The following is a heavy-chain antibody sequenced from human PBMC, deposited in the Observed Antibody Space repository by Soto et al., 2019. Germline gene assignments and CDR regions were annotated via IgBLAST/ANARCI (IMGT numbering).Heavy chain of an antibody. CDR2: IKQDRSEK. Sequence: DVQLVESGGGLVQPGGSLNLSCAASGFTFSSYWMTCVRQAPRKGLELVANIKQDRSEKYYLDSVKGRFTNSRDTAKKSLYLQMHTLRPEDAAWYSCVRDVISYYGYWFAPWGPAARVSVSS. CDR3: VRDVISYYGYWFAP. J-gene: IGHJ5*02. CDR1: GFTFSSYW. D-gene: IGHD1-26*01. V-gene: IGHV3-7*01.